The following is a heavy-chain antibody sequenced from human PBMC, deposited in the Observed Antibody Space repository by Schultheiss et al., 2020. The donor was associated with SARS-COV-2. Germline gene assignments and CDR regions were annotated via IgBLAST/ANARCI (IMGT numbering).Heavy chain of an antibody. V-gene: IGHV3-11*01. D-gene: IGHD3-10*01. CDR2: ISSSGSTI. CDR1: GFTFSDYY. Sequence: GGSLRLSCAASGFTFSDYYMSWIRQAPGKGLEWVSYISSSGSTIYYADSVKGRFTISRDNSKNTLYLQMNSLRAEDTAVYYCAKDVNSSGSRVYMDVWGLGTTVTVSS. CDR3: AKDVNSSGSRVYMDV. J-gene: IGHJ6*02.